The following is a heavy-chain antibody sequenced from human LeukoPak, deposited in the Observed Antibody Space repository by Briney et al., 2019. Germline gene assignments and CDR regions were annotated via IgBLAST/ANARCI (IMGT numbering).Heavy chain of an antibody. CDR1: GGSISSRSDY. J-gene: IGHJ4*02. D-gene: IGHD2-21*01. CDR2: LDSSGST. V-gene: IGHV4-39*07. Sequence: PSETLSLTCTVSGGSISSRSDYWGWIRQTPGKGLEWIGNLDSSGSTYYNPSLKSRVTISVDTSKNQFSLKLSSVTAADTAVYYCARSYRGNVDYWGQGTLVTVSS. CDR3: ARSYRGNVDY.